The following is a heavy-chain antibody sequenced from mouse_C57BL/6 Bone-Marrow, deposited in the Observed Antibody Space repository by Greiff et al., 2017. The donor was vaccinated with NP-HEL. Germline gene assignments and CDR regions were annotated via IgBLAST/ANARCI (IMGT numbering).Heavy chain of an antibody. Sequence: EVQRVESGAELVRPGASVKLSCTASGFNIKDDYMHWVKQRPEQGLEWIGWIDPENGDTEYASKFQGKATITADTSSNTAYLQLSSLTSEDTAVYYCTTTQLGRDYFDYWGQGTTLTVSS. J-gene: IGHJ2*01. CDR2: IDPENGDT. CDR1: GFNIKDDY. D-gene: IGHD4-1*02. V-gene: IGHV14-4*01. CDR3: TTTQLGRDYFDY.